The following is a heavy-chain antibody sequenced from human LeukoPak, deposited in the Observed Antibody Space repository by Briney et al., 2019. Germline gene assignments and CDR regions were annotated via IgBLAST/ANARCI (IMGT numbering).Heavy chain of an antibody. Sequence: SETLSLTCTISGYSISSGYYWGWSRQPPGKGLEWIGSIYHSGSTYYNPSLKSRVTISLDTSENQFSLKLSSVPAADTAVYYCASYLYSSGWGYFDYWGQGTLVTVSS. V-gene: IGHV4-38-2*02. CDR2: IYHSGST. CDR1: GYSISSGYY. CDR3: ASYLYSSGWGYFDY. J-gene: IGHJ4*02. D-gene: IGHD6-19*01.